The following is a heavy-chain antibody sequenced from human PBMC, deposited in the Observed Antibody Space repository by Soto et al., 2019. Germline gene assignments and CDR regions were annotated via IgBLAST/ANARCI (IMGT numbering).Heavy chain of an antibody. CDR3: SRDISLGVRGVNYWFDP. J-gene: IGHJ5*02. Sequence: QVQLVQSGAEVKKPGASVQVSCKASGYTFTSYAMHWVRKAPGQRREWMGWINAGNGNTKYSQQFQGRVTITRDTAASTAYMELSRLRSEDTAVYYCSRDISLGVRGVNYWFDPWGKGTLVTVSS. CDR2: INAGNGNT. V-gene: IGHV1-3*01. D-gene: IGHD3-10*01. CDR1: GYTFTSYA.